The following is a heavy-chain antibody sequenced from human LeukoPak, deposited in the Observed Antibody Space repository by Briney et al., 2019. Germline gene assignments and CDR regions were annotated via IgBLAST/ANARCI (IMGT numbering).Heavy chain of an antibody. D-gene: IGHD1-26*01. CDR1: GFTFSGYG. CDR3: AKGPYSGFS. V-gene: IGHV3-23*01. J-gene: IGHJ5*02. Sequence: GGTLRLSCAASGFTFSGYGMSWVRQAPGKGLEWVSAISGSGGSTYYADSVKGRFTISRDNSKNTLYLQMNSLRVEDTAVYYCAKGPYSGFSWGQGTLVTVSS. CDR2: ISGSGGST.